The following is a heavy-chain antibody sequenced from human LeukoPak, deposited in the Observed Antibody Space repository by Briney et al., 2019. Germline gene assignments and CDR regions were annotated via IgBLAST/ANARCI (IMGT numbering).Heavy chain of an antibody. D-gene: IGHD3-22*01. CDR1: GDSISSGDYY. CDR3: ARINSYYYDSSGYSDY. J-gene: IGHJ4*02. Sequence: TSQTLSLTCTVSGDSISSGDYYWSWIRQPAGKGLEWIGRISSSGSTNYNPSLKSRVTISVDTSKNQFSLKLSSVTAADTAVYYCARINSYYYDSSGYSDYWGQGTLVTVSS. CDR2: ISSSGST. V-gene: IGHV4-61*02.